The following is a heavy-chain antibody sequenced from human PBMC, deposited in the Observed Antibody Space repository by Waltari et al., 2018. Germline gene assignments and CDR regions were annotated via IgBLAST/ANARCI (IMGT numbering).Heavy chain of an antibody. Sequence: QVQLVESGGGVVQPGRSPRLSCAASGFTFSSYGMHWVRPAPGKGLEWVAVISYDGSNKYYADSVKGRFTISRDNSKNTLYLQMNSLRAEDTAVYYCAKDVSPIPRGWYDYWGQGTLVTVSS. J-gene: IGHJ4*02. D-gene: IGHD6-19*01. CDR3: AKDVSPIPRGWYDY. V-gene: IGHV3-30*18. CDR2: ISYDGSNK. CDR1: GFTFSSYG.